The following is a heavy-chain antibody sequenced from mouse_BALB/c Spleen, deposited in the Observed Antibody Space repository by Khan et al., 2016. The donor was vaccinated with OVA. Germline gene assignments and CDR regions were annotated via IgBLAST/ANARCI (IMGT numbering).Heavy chain of an antibody. CDR1: GHTFTAYY. CDR3: AGGFDY. J-gene: IGHJ2*01. V-gene: IGHV1-84*02. CDR2: IHPGSANT. Sequence: QVQLQQSGPELVKPGASVKMSCKASGHTFTAYYINWVKQTPGQGLQWIGWIHPGSANTKYKERFKGKATLTVDTSSSTAYMQLSSLTSEDTAVYFCAGGFDYWGHGTTLTVSS.